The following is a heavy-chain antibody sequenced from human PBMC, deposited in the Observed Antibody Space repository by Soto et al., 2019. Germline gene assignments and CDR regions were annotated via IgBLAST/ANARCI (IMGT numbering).Heavy chain of an antibody. Sequence: LVESGGALVYPGGSLRILCIASWLRFSDSCMNLGRPEPGKGLPGGLYISSSSDKTYYSDSVKGRFTVSRDNAKNDLFLEMNSLRDDDTATYYCARLPKGSLVTAWGQGTRVTVSS. CDR3: ARLPKGSLVTA. D-gene: IGHD2-21*02. V-gene: IGHV3-48*02. CDR1: WLRFSDSC. J-gene: IGHJ4*02. CDR2: ISSSSDKT.